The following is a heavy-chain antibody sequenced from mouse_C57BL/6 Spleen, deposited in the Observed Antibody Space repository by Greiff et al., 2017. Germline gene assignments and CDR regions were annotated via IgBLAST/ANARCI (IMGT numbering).Heavy chain of an antibody. D-gene: IGHD2-2*01. CDR2: IDPSDSFT. J-gene: IGHJ2*01. V-gene: IGHV1-69*01. CDR1: AYTFTRYW. Sequence: QVQLQQPGAELVMPGASVKLSCKASAYTFTRYWMHGVKRRPGQGLEWIGEIDPSDSFTNYNQKFKGKSTLTVDKSSSTAYMQLSSLTSEDYAVYYCSTMVTTSDYWGQGTTLTVSS. CDR3: STMVTTSDY.